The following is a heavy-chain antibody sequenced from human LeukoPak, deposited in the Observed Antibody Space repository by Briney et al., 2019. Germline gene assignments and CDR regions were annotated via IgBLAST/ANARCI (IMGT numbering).Heavy chain of an antibody. Sequence: GGSLRLSCVASGFTFSSYTMSWVRQAPGKGLEWVSGMRGSGGPTYYADSVKGRFTISRDNSKNTLYLQMNSLRAEGTAAYYCAKGLRYSGRSYYYYGMDVWGQGTTVTVSS. J-gene: IGHJ6*02. CDR3: AKGLRYSGRSYYYYGMDV. D-gene: IGHD3-9*01. V-gene: IGHV3-23*01. CDR2: MRGSGGPT. CDR1: GFTFSSYT.